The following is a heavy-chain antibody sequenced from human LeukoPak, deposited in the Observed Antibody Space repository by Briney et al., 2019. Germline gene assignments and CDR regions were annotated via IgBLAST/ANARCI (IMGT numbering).Heavy chain of an antibody. Sequence: SETLSLTRILSRGSLTARIYYGVWFRQPPGTGLEWIGCDSYSGSTHYNPSLNSRVTISVDTSKNPFSLKLSSVTAADTAVHYCASLGDSSGDHPYGFDIWGQGTMVTVSS. CDR3: ASLGDSSGDHPYGFDI. J-gene: IGHJ3*02. V-gene: IGHV4-39*01. D-gene: IGHD3-22*01. CDR1: RGSLTARIYY. CDR2: DSYSGST.